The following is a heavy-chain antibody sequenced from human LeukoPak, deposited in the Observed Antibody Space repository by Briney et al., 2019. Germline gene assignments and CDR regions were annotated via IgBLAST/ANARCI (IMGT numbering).Heavy chain of an antibody. J-gene: IGHJ4*02. V-gene: IGHV3-74*03. CDR3: ARDLDWILFDY. CDR1: GFTFSTYW. CDR2: IRPEGTTT. D-gene: IGHD3-9*01. Sequence: RPGGSLRLSCAASGFTFSTYWMHWVRQAPGEGLVWVSRIRPEGTTTAYADSVKGRFTISRDNAKNTLFLQMNSLSAEDTAVYYCARDLDWILFDYWGQGTLVTVSS.